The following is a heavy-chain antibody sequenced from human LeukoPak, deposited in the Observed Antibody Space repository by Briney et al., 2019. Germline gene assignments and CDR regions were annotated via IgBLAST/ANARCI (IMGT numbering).Heavy chain of an antibody. D-gene: IGHD3-22*01. V-gene: IGHV4-59*01. CDR1: GASISSYY. J-gene: IGHJ4*02. CDR2: IYYSGST. CDR3: ARGGDYYDSSGYYRFDY. Sequence: SETLSLTGTVSGASISSYYWSWIRQPPGKGLEWIGYIYYSGSTNYNPSLKSRVTISVDTSKNQFSLKLSSVTAADTAVYYCARGGDYYDSSGYYRFDYWGQGTLVTVSS.